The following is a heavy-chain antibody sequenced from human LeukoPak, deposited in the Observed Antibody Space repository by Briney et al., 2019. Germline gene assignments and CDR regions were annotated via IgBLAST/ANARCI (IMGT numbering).Heavy chain of an antibody. CDR3: ARGFVGYDILTGYSSGARNWFDP. CDR1: GGSFSGYY. D-gene: IGHD3-9*01. V-gene: IGHV4-34*01. J-gene: IGHJ5*02. CDR2: INHSGST. Sequence: SETLSLTCAVYGGSFSGYYWSWIRQPPGKGLEWIGEINHSGSTNYNPSLKGRVTISVDTSKNQFSLKLSSVTAADTAVYYCARGFVGYDILTGYSSGARNWFDPWGQGTLVTVSS.